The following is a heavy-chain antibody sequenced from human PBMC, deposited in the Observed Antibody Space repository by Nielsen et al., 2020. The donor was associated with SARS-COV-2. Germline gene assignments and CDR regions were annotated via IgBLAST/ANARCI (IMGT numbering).Heavy chain of an antibody. CDR1: GFTFSGYS. J-gene: IGHJ4*02. V-gene: IGHV3-21*01. CDR2: ISSSSSYI. Sequence: GESLKISCAASGFTFSGYSMNWVRQAPGKGLEWVSSISSSSSYIYYADSVKGRFTISRDNAKNSLYLQMNSLRAEDTAVYYCARERDSGSYGWGQGTLVTSPQ. D-gene: IGHD1-26*01. CDR3: ARERDSGSYG.